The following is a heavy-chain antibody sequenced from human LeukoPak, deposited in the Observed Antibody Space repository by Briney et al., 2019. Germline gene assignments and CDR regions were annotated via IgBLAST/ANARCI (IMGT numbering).Heavy chain of an antibody. D-gene: IGHD4-17*01. CDR1: GYSFTNYW. J-gene: IGHJ3*02. V-gene: IGHV5-51*01. Sequence: GESLKISCQGSGYSFTNYWIAWVRQMPGKGLEWMGIIYPGDSDTRYSPSFQGQVTISADKSISTAYLQWSSLKASDTAMYYCARPIYGDYPNDAFDIWGQGTMVTVSS. CDR2: IYPGDSDT. CDR3: ARPIYGDYPNDAFDI.